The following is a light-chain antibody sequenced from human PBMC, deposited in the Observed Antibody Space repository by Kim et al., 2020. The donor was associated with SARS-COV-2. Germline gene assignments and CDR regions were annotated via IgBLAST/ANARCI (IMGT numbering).Light chain of an antibody. CDR3: ETWDTNTRV. Sequence: QPVLTQSSSASASLGSSVKLTCTLSSGHSSYIIAWLQQLSGKAPRYLMKLEGSGSYNKGNGVPDRFSGSSSGADRYLTISDLQSEDEADYYCETWDTNTRVFGGGTQLTVL. CDR1: SGHSSYI. CDR2: LEGSGSY. J-gene: IGLJ3*02. V-gene: IGLV4-60*03.